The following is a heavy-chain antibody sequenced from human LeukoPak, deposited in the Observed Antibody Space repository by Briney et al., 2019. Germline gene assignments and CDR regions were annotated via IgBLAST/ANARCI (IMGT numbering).Heavy chain of an antibody. Sequence: SETLSLTCTVSGGSISSSSYYWGWIRQPPGKGLERIGSIYYSGSTYYNPSLKSRVTISVDTSKNQFSLKLSSVTAADTAVYYCARQHSSSWSDWFDPWGQGTLVTVSS. D-gene: IGHD6-13*01. CDR3: ARQHSSSWSDWFDP. CDR1: GGSISSSSYY. V-gene: IGHV4-39*01. CDR2: IYYSGST. J-gene: IGHJ5*02.